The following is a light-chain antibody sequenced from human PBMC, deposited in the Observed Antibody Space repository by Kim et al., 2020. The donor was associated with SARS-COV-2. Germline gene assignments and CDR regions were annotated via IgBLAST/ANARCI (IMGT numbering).Light chain of an antibody. CDR1: QSVNSKY. CDR3: QQYGTLPYT. V-gene: IGKV3-20*01. CDR2: GAS. Sequence: SAPGESAALFCRASQSVNSKYLAWYQVKPGHAPRLLIFGASSWATGVPDRFSGSGSGTDFTLTISSLEPEDFAVYYCQQYGTLPYTFGQGTKLEI. J-gene: IGKJ2*01.